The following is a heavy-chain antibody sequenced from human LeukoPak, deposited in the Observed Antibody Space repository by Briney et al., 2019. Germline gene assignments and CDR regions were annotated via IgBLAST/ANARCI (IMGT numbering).Heavy chain of an antibody. V-gene: IGHV3-53*01. D-gene: IGHD3-9*01. CDR1: GFTVSSNN. CDR2: IYSGGST. Sequence: PGGSLRLSCAASGFTVSSNNMSWVRQAPGKGLEWVSVIYSGGSTYYADSVKGRFTISRDNSKNTLYLQMNSLRAEDTAVYYCASRLVIPYYYYYGMDVWGQGTTVTVSS. CDR3: ASRLVIPYYYYYGMDV. J-gene: IGHJ6*02.